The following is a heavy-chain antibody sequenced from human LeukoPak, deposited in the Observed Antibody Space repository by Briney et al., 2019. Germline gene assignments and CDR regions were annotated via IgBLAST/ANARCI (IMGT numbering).Heavy chain of an antibody. CDR3: AAPGGSSSYPWFDP. V-gene: IGHV3-23*01. J-gene: IGHJ5*02. CDR1: GFTFSSYA. Sequence: GGSLRLSCAASGFTFSSYAMSWVRQAPGKGLEWVGASSSSGGSTYYADSVKGRFTISRDNSKNTLYLQMNRLRDEDTAGSYCAAPGGSSSYPWFDPWGQGTLVTVSS. D-gene: IGHD6-6*01. CDR2: SSSSGGST.